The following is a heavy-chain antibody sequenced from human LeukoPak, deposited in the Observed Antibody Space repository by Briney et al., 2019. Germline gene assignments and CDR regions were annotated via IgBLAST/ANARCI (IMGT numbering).Heavy chain of an antibody. V-gene: IGHV4-59*12. CDR3: ARDYNRGDALDI. CDR2: IYYSGST. CDR1: GGSISSYY. Sequence: SETLSLTCTVSGGSISSYYWSWIRQPPGKGLEWIGYIYYSGSTNYNPSLKSRVTISVDTSKNQFSLKLSSVTAADTAVYYCARDYNRGDALDIWGQGTMVIVSS. J-gene: IGHJ3*02. D-gene: IGHD1-1*01.